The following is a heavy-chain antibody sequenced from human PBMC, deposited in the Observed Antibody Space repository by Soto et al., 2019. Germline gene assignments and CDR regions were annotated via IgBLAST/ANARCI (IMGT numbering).Heavy chain of an antibody. CDR1: GGSISSSSYY. V-gene: IGHV4-39*07. D-gene: IGHD3-3*01. J-gene: IGHJ6*02. CDR3: ARGHDFWRNYYYYAMDV. Sequence: PSETLSLTCTVSGGSISSSSYYRGWIRQPPGKGLEWIGSIYYSGGTNYSPSLKSRVTISVDTSNNQFSLKLSSVTAADTAVYYCARGHDFWRNYYYYAMDVWGQGTTVTVSS. CDR2: IYYSGGT.